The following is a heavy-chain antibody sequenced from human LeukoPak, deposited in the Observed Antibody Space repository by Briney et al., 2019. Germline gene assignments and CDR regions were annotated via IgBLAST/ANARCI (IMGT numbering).Heavy chain of an antibody. J-gene: IGHJ6*02. V-gene: IGHV3-53*01. Sequence: GGSLRLSCAASGFTVSGNYMSWVRQAPGKGLEWVSVIYSGGSTYYADSVKGRFTISRDNSKNTLYLQMNSLRAEDTAVYYCASDSGSYYYYYGMDVWGQGTTVTVSS. CDR3: ASDSGSYYYYYGMDV. CDR2: IYSGGST. D-gene: IGHD1-26*01. CDR1: GFTVSGNY.